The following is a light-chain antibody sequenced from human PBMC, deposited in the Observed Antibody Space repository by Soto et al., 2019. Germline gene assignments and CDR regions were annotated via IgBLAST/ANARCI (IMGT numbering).Light chain of an antibody. V-gene: IGKV1-12*01. Sequence: DIQMTQSPSSVSASVGDRVTITCRATQGLSGSLAWYQQKPGKAPKLLISVTSRLQSGVPSRFSGSASRTDFTLTIDSLQPEDLPTYYCQQGHNWPLTFGQGTRLQIK. CDR1: QGLSGS. J-gene: IGKJ5*01. CDR2: VTS. CDR3: QQGHNWPLT.